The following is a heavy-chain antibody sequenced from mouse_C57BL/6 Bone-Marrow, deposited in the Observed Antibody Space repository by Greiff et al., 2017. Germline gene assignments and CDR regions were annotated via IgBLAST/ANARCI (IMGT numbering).Heavy chain of an antibody. Sequence: EVQGVESGEGLVKPGGSLKLSCAASGFTFSSYAMSWVRQTPEKRLEWVAYISSGGDYIYYADTVKGRFTISRDNARNTLYLQMSSLKSEDTAMYYCTRDSSGYGWFAYWGQGTLVTVSA. CDR2: ISSGGDYI. CDR3: TRDSSGYGWFAY. J-gene: IGHJ3*01. CDR1: GFTFSSYA. D-gene: IGHD3-2*02. V-gene: IGHV5-9-1*02.